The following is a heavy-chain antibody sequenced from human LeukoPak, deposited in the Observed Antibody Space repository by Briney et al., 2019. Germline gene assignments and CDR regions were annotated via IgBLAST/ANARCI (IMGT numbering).Heavy chain of an antibody. CDR1: GFTFNIYG. D-gene: IGHD2-21*01. Sequence: PGGSLRLSCAASGFTFNIYGMHWVRQTPGKGLEWVAYIRYDGRSEFYGDSVKGRFTISRDNSKNTLLQMNSLRAEDTAVYYCAKKSNSEYSQGWGQGTLVTVSS. V-gene: IGHV3-30*02. CDR2: IRYDGRSE. J-gene: IGHJ1*01. CDR3: AKKSNSEYSQG.